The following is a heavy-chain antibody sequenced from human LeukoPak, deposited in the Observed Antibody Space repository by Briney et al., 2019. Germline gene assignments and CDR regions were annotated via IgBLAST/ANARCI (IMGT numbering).Heavy chain of an antibody. J-gene: IGHJ4*02. Sequence: SETLSLTCTVSGASVNSFYWNWIRQPPGKALEWIGYISYSGGPIYNPSLKSRVTMSIDTSKSQFSLKLNSVTAADTAVYFCARGRDLGQDYWGQGTLVTVSS. CDR1: GASVNSFY. CDR2: ISYSGGP. V-gene: IGHV4-59*02. CDR3: ARGRDLGQDY. D-gene: IGHD3-16*01.